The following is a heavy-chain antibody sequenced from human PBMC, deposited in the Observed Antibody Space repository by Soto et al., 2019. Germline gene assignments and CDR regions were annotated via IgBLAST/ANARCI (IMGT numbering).Heavy chain of an antibody. CDR3: ANEYSGYDYRWFDP. J-gene: IGHJ5*02. D-gene: IGHD5-12*01. Sequence: HPGGSLRLSCAASGFTFSSYWMHWVRQAPGKGLEWVSVINSDGSSTSYADSVKGRFIIYGDNSKNTLYLQMNSLRAEDTAVYYCANEYSGYDYRWFDPWGQGTLVTVSS. V-gene: IGHV3-74*01. CDR1: GFTFSSYW. CDR2: INSDGSST.